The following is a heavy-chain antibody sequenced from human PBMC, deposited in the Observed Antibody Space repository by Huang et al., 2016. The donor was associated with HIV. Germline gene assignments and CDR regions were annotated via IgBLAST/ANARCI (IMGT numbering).Heavy chain of an antibody. J-gene: IGHJ5*02. CDR1: GGSLSGYY. CDR3: ARDATKNPRGWFDP. V-gene: IGHV4-34*02. D-gene: IGHD3-10*01. CDR2: INHLGSP. Sequence: QVHLQQWGAGLLKSAETLSPTCAVYGGSLSGYYWCWLRQTPGKGLEWIGEINHLGSPNYNPSLKSRVSISMDGSKKQFSLKLRSISDADTAVYFCARDATKNPRGWFDPWGQGTLVTGSS.